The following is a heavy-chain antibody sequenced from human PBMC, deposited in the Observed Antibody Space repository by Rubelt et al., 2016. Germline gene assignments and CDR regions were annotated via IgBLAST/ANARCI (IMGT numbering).Heavy chain of an antibody. V-gene: IGHV3-15*01. CDR3: ATDSIAVAGTFYYYGLDF. CDR2: IKSNSDGGTA. CDR1: GFTFSSYS. D-gene: IGHD6-19*01. Sequence: EVQLVESGGGLVQPGGSLRLSCAASGFTFSSYSMNWVRQAPGKGLEWVGRIKSNSDGGTADYTAPVKGRFTISRDDSKRILYLQMNSLQSEDTAVYYCATDSIAVAGTFYYYGLDFWGQGTTVIVSS. J-gene: IGHJ6*02.